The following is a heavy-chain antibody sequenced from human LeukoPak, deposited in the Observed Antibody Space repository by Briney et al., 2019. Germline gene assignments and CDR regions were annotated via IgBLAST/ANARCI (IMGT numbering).Heavy chain of an antibody. CDR2: ITWNSGNI. CDR3: AKGLAVAQYYFDY. CDR1: GFTFNNYV. J-gene: IGHJ4*02. V-gene: IGHV3-9*01. D-gene: IGHD6-19*01. Sequence: GGSLRLSRAASGFTFNNYVMHWVRQAPGKGLEWVSSITWNSGNIGYADSVKGRFTISRDNAKNSLYLQMNSLRAEDTALYYCAKGLAVAQYYFDYWGQGTLVTASS.